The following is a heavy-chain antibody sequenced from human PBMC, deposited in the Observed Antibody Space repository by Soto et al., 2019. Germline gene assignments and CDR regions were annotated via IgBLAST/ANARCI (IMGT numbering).Heavy chain of an antibody. CDR2: ISRSGART. J-gene: IGHJ4*02. CDR3: ARGESGSYYGF. Sequence: GGSLRLSCAASGFTLRSYDMSWVRQAPGMGLEWVSTISRSGARTYYADSVKGRFTISSDYSKNTLYLRMNSLRAEDTAVYYCARGESGSYYGFWGQGALVTVSS. V-gene: IGHV3-23*01. D-gene: IGHD1-26*01. CDR1: GFTLRSYD.